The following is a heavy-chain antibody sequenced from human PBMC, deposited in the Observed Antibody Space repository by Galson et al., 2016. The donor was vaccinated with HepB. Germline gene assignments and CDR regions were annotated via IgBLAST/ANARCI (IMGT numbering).Heavy chain of an antibody. V-gene: IGHV3-48*04. CDR1: GFTFSAYS. CDR2: ISGSSGTI. CDR3: ARGRDYGDNFFDS. D-gene: IGHD4-17*01. J-gene: IGHJ4*02. Sequence: SLRLSCAASGFTFSAYSLNWVRQAPGKGLEWVSYISGSSGTIYYKDSVKGRCTISRDNAKNTLFLQMIGLRAEDTAVYYCARGRDYGDNFFDSWGQGTQVTASS.